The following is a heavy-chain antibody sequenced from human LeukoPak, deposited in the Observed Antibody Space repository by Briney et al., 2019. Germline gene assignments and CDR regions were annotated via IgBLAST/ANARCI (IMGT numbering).Heavy chain of an antibody. D-gene: IGHD4-23*01. CDR3: ARDGFGGNPVGYYYYYMDV. Sequence: GALRLSCAASGFTFRSYTMNWVRQAPGKGLEGVSSINRCSSYIYYADSVKGRFSISRDNAKNSLYLQMNSLRAEDTAVYYCARDGFGGNPVGYYYYYMDVWGKGTTVTVSS. J-gene: IGHJ6*03. CDR2: INRCSSYI. V-gene: IGHV3-21*01. CDR1: GFTFRSYT.